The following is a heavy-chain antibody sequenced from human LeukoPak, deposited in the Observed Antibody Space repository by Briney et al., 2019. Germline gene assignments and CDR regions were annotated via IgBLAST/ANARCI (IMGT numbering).Heavy chain of an antibody. Sequence: PSETLSLTCAVYGGSFSGYYWSWIRQPPGKGLEWIGEINHSGSTNYNPSLKSRVTISVDTSKNQFSLKLSPVTAADTAVYYCARRKSYSGSYHVWFDPWGQGTLVTVSS. D-gene: IGHD1-26*01. CDR2: INHSGST. V-gene: IGHV4-34*01. CDR3: ARRKSYSGSYHVWFDP. J-gene: IGHJ5*02. CDR1: GGSFSGYY.